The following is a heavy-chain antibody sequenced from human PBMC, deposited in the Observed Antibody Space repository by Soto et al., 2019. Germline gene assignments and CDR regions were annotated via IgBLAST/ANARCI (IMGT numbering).Heavy chain of an antibody. V-gene: IGHV4-4*02. Sequence: SETLSLTCAVSSGSISSSNWWSWVRQPPGKGLEWIGEIYRSGSTNYNPSLKSRVTISVDKSKNQFSLKLSSVTAADTAVYYCARVQVYAYGSHFDYWGQGTLVTVSS. CDR1: SGSISSSNW. J-gene: IGHJ4*02. CDR2: IYRSGST. D-gene: IGHD2-8*01. CDR3: ARVQVYAYGSHFDY.